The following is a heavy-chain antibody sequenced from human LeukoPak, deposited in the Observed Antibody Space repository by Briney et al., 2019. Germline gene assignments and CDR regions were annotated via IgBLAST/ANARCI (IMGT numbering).Heavy chain of an antibody. J-gene: IGHJ6*03. CDR1: GGTFSSYA. CDR3: ARGVGGCTNGVCYPYYYYYMDV. Sequence: ASVKVSCKASGGTFSSYAISWVRQAPGQGLEWMGGIIPIFGTANYAQKFQGRVTITTDESTSTAYMELSSLRSEDTAVYYCARGVGGCTNGVCYPYYYYYMDVWGKGTTVTVSS. CDR2: IIPIFGTA. D-gene: IGHD2-8*01. V-gene: IGHV1-69*05.